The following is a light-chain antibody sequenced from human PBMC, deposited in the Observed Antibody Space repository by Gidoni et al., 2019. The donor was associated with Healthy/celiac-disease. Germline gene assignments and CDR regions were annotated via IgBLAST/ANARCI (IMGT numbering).Light chain of an antibody. Sequence: SYQLTQPPSSSVSPGQTASITFSGDKLGDKYACWYQQKPGQSPVLVIYQDSKRPAGIPERFSGSNSGNTATLTISGTQAMDEADYYWQAWDSSIVVFGGGTKLTVL. J-gene: IGLJ2*01. CDR1: KLGDKY. CDR2: QDS. V-gene: IGLV3-1*01. CDR3: QAWDSSIVV.